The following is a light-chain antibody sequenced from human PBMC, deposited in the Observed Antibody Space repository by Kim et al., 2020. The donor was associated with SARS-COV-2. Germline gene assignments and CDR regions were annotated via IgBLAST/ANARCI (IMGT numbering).Light chain of an antibody. CDR1: SGHSNYA. Sequence: QFVLTQSPSASASLGASVKLTCTLSSGHSNYAIAWHQQQPEEGPRYLMKFNSDGSHIKGDGIPDRFSGSSSGAERYLTISSLQSEDEADYYCQTWGTGITVFGGGTKLTVL. CDR3: QTWGTGITV. J-gene: IGLJ2*01. CDR2: FNSDGSH. V-gene: IGLV4-69*01.